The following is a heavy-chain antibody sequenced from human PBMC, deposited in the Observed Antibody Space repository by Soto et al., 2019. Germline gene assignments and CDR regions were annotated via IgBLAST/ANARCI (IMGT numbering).Heavy chain of an antibody. D-gene: IGHD6-6*01. J-gene: IGHJ6*02. CDR3: GRNRREGAARVSGGWYYYYGMDV. Sequence: PSETLSLTCTVSGGSISSNYWSWIRQPAGKGLEWIGRIYTSGSTNYNPSLKSRVTMSEATSKNKFSIKRSSVTAAHTPGYNCGRNRREGAARVSGGWYYYYGMDVWGQGTTVTVSS. V-gene: IGHV4-4*07. CDR2: IYTSGST. CDR1: GGSISSNY.